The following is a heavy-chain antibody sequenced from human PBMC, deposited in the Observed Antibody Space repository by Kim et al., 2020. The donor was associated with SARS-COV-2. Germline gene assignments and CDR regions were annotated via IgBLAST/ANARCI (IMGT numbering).Heavy chain of an antibody. Sequence: SVKVSCKASGGIFSDYLISWVRQAPGQGLEWMRGIIPISGTPHYARKFRGRITITADESTTTAYMELTSLRSEDTALFYCSYSGHDFDYW. CDR1: GGIFSDYL. V-gene: IGHV1-69*13. D-gene: IGHD5-12*01. J-gene: IGHJ4*01. CDR3: SYSGHDFDY. CDR2: IIPISGTP.